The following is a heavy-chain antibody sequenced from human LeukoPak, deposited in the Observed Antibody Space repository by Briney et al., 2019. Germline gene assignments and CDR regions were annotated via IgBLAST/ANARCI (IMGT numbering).Heavy chain of an antibody. CDR2: INHSGST. CDR3: ARGPPYYDFWSGYYNPTTYYFDY. Sequence: TPSETLSLTCAVYGGSFSGYYWSWIRQPPGKGLEWIGEINHSGSTNYNPSLKSRVTISVDTSKNQFPLKLSSVTAADTAVYFCARGPPYYDFWSGYYNPTTYYFDYWGQGTLVTVSS. D-gene: IGHD3-3*01. J-gene: IGHJ4*02. V-gene: IGHV4-34*01. CDR1: GGSFSGYY.